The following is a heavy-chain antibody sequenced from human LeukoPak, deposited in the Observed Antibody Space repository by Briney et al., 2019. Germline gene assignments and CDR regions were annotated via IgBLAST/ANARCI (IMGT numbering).Heavy chain of an antibody. D-gene: IGHD3-10*01. Sequence: PGGSLRLSCAASGFTFSTYDMNWVRQAPGKGLEWVSCSSGSSGAISYADSVKGRFTISGDNAKNTLYLQMNSLRAEDTAVYYCARVGDYGSGFDFWGQGTLVTVSS. CDR3: ARVGDYGSGFDF. V-gene: IGHV3-48*04. J-gene: IGHJ4*02. CDR1: GFTFSTYD. CDR2: SSGSSGAI.